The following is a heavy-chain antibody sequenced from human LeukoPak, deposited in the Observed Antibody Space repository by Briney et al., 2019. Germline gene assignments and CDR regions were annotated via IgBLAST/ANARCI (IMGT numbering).Heavy chain of an antibody. Sequence: GGSLRLSCEASGFIFDDYDMSWIRQAPGKGLVWVSYISSRSSNKYYADSVKGRFTISRDNAKNSLYLQMDSLRVEDTAVYYCAREGWDLNALDIWGQGTMVTVSP. J-gene: IGHJ3*02. CDR3: AREGWDLNALDI. V-gene: IGHV3-11*04. CDR1: GFIFDDYD. CDR2: ISSRSSNK. D-gene: IGHD1-26*01.